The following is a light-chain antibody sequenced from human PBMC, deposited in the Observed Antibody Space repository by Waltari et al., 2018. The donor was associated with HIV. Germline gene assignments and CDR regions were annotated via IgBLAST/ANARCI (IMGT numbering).Light chain of an antibody. CDR2: NND. V-gene: IGLV1-44*01. J-gene: IGLJ2*01. CDR3: ATWDDTMSVV. CDR1: PSNIGGNS. Sequence: SLLTQPPSVSGAPGQRVNISCSGGPSNIGGNSVNWYRQLPGTAPILLIYNNDQRPSSFPGRFSGSKSATSASLVISGLQSDDEADYYCATWDDTMSVVFGGGTRLTVL.